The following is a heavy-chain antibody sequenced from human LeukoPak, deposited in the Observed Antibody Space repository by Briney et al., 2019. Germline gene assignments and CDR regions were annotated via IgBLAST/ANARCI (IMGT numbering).Heavy chain of an antibody. Sequence: GGSLRLSCAASGFTFSDYNMYWVRQAPGKGLECVSFIGTSSGTIHNADSVEGRFTISRDNAKNSLYLQMNSLRAEDTAVYYCAPRPFEAIDYWGQGTLVTVSS. D-gene: IGHD3-3*02. V-gene: IGHV3-48*01. CDR1: GFTFSDYN. CDR2: IGTSSGTI. CDR3: APRPFEAIDY. J-gene: IGHJ4*02.